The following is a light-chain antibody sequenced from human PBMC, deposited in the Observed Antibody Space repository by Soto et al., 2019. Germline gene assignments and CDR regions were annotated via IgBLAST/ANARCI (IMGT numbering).Light chain of an antibody. CDR1: QNISVW. Sequence: DIQMTQSPSTLSASVGDGVTITCRASQNISVWLAWYQQRPGKAPKFLIYDASSLETGVPSRFSGSGSGTEFTLTIRSLQPDDFATYYCQQYDSSSPTFGQGTKPEIK. CDR3: QQYDSSSPT. V-gene: IGKV1-5*01. J-gene: IGKJ2*01. CDR2: DAS.